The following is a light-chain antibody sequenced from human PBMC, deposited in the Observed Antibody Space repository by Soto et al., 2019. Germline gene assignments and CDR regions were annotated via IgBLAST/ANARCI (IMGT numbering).Light chain of an antibody. J-gene: IGKJ5*01. Sequence: IQLTQSPSSLSASVGDRVTITCRASQGINSFLAWYQQKPGKAPKLLIYAASTLQSGVPARFSGSGSGTDFTLTISSLEPEDFAVYYCQQRSSWITFGQGTRLE. CDR2: AAS. CDR1: QGINSF. V-gene: IGKV1-9*01. CDR3: QQRSSWIT.